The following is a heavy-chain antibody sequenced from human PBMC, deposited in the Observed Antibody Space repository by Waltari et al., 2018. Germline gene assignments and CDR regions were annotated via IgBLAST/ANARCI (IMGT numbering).Heavy chain of an antibody. CDR3: ASQSTTLFDY. Sequence: QVQLVESGGGVVQPGRSLRLSCAASGFTFSRFGMHWVRQAPGKGLDWGSVIWHDGSNEYYVDSVKGRFTISRDNSKNTLYLQMNSLRAEDSAVYYCASQSTTLFDYWGQGTLVTVSS. V-gene: IGHV3-33*01. CDR1: GFTFSRFG. J-gene: IGHJ4*02. CDR2: IWHDGSNE. D-gene: IGHD2-15*01.